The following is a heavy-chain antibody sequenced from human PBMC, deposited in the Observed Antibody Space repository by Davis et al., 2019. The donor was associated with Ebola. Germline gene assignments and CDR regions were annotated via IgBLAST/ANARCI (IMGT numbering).Heavy chain of an antibody. Sequence: SDTLSLTCTVSGGSISSSSYYWDWIRQPPGKGLEWIGSIYYSGSTYYNPSLKSRVTISVDTSKNQFSLKLSSVTAADTAVYYCARPDGAGSDYWGQGTLVTVSS. J-gene: IGHJ4*02. V-gene: IGHV4-39*01. CDR2: IYYSGST. CDR1: GGSISSSSYY. CDR3: ARPDGAGSDY. D-gene: IGHD3-10*01.